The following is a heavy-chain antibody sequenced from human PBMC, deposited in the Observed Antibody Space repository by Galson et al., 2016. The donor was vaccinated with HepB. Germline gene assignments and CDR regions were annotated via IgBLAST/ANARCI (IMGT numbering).Heavy chain of an antibody. CDR1: GFSVYV. Sequence: SLRLSCAASGFSVYVMSWVRQAPGKGLEWVATFGGYDSSAFYADSVKGRFSIARDSSKKPFFLQMSSLRVDDTARYFCAKDLHYEIARTCSDFWRGLARRQSAGDSDMDVWGQGTTVIVSS. CDR3: AKDLHYEIARTCSDFWRGLARRQSAGDSDMDV. J-gene: IGHJ6*02. CDR2: FGGYDSSA. D-gene: IGHD3-3*01. V-gene: IGHV3-23*01.